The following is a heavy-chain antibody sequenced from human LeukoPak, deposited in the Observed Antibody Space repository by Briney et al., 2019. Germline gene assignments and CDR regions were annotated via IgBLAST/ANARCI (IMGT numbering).Heavy chain of an antibody. CDR1: GGSISSSNW. J-gene: IGHJ4*02. V-gene: IGHV4-4*02. CDR3: ASLVLRYFDWQPDYFDY. CDR2: IYDSGST. Sequence: KASETLSLTCAVSGGSISSSNWWSRVRPPPGKGLEWIGEIYDSGSTNYNPSLKSRVTIAGDKCKNQFSLKLISVPAADTAVYYCASLVLRYFDWQPDYFDYWGQGTLVTVSS. D-gene: IGHD3-9*01.